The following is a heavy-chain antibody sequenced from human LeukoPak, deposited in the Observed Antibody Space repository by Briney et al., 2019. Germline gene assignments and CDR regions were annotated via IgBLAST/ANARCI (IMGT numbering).Heavy chain of an antibody. Sequence: HSETLSLTCALYGGSFSDYHGTWIRQPPGKGLEWIGEINHSGGTDYNPSLRSRLTISVDTSKKQFSLQLSSVTAADTGVYYCARVSDIMISFGGGISYFDYWGQGSLVTVSS. D-gene: IGHD3-16*02. CDR3: ARVSDIMISFGGGISYFDY. CDR2: INHSGGT. CDR1: GGSFSDYH. J-gene: IGHJ4*02. V-gene: IGHV4-34*01.